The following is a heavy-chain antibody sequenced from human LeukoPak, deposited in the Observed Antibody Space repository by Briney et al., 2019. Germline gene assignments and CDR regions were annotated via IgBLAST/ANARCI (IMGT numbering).Heavy chain of an antibody. CDR3: ARDRGSRSNSPYYFDY. CDR1: GFTFRIYE. V-gene: IGHV3-48*03. CDR2: ITSSGDGV. J-gene: IGHJ4*02. D-gene: IGHD4-11*01. Sequence: GGSLRLSCAASGFTFRIYELHWVRQAPGKGLEWVSYITSSGDGVYYAHSVRGRFTTSRDNAKNSLYLEMNSLRAEDTAVYYCARDRGSRSNSPYYFDYWGQGALVTVSS.